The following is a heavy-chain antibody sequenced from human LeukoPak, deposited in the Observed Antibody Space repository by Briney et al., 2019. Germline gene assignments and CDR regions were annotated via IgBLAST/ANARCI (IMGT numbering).Heavy chain of an antibody. CDR2: INYNGGT. D-gene: IGHD3-3*01. CDR3: ARQAPGSEGFLERLLDY. V-gene: IGHV4-38-2*01. J-gene: IGHJ4*02. Sequence: SETLSLTCAVSGYSISSGYYWGWIRQPPGKGLEWIGSINYNGGTYYNPSLKSRVTISVDTSKNQFSLKLSSVTAADTAVYYCARQAPGSEGFLERLLDYWGQGTLVTVSS. CDR1: GYSISSGYY.